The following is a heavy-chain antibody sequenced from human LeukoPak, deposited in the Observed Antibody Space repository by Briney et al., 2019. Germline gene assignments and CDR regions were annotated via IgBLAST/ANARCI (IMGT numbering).Heavy chain of an antibody. V-gene: IGHV3-11*01. Sequence: GGSLRLSCAASGFTFSNFYMSWIRQAPGKGLEWVSYISSNGGKIHYVDSVRGRFTVSRDNAENSLYLHMSSLRADDTAVYYCVGDSIISVGGFDFWGQGTQVTVSS. CDR3: VGDSIISVGGFDF. CDR2: ISSNGGKI. J-gene: IGHJ5*01. D-gene: IGHD2-15*01. CDR1: GFTFSNFY.